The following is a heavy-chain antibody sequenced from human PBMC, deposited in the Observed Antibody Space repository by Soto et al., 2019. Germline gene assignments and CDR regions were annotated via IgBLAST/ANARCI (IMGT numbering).Heavy chain of an antibody. J-gene: IGHJ5*02. V-gene: IGHV4-34*01. CDR2: INHSGST. Sequence: SETLSLTCAVSGGSFSGYYWSWIRQPPGKGLEWIGEINHSGSTNNNPSLKSRVTISVDTSKNQISLKLSSVTAADTAVYYCAREGNYYGSGSYYNWFGPWGQGTLVT. CDR1: GGSFSGYY. D-gene: IGHD3-10*01. CDR3: AREGNYYGSGSYYNWFGP.